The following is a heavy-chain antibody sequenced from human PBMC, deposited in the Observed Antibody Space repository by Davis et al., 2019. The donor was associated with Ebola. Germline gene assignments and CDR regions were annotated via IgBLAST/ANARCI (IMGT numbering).Heavy chain of an antibody. CDR2: IIPIFGTA. V-gene: IGHV1-69*06. CDR1: GYTFTSYA. CDR3: AINGDYYDSSGYRTYFDY. J-gene: IGHJ4*02. Sequence: SVKVSCKASGYTFTSYAISWVRQAPGQGLEWMGGIIPIFGTANYAQKFQGRVTITADKSTSTAYMELSSLRSEDTAVYYCAINGDYYDSSGYRTYFDYWGQGTLVTVSS. D-gene: IGHD3-22*01.